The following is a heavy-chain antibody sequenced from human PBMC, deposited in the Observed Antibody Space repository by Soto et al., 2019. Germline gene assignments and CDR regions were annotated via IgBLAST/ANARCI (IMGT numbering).Heavy chain of an antibody. D-gene: IGHD3-10*01. Sequence: PGESLKISCKGSGYSFTTYWIAWVRQMPGEGLEWVGIIYPGDSDTRYSPSFEGHVTISVDKSISTAFLQWNSLKASDNAIYYCARHSTSAPKDYWGQGTLVTVS. V-gene: IGHV5-51*01. CDR2: IYPGDSDT. CDR1: GYSFTTYW. CDR3: ARHSTSAPKDY. J-gene: IGHJ4*01.